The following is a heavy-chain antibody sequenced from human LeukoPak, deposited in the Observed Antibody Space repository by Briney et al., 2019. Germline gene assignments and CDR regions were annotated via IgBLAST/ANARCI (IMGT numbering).Heavy chain of an antibody. CDR3: ARDLLRGWFDP. CDR1: GYTFTVNG. J-gene: IGHJ5*02. Sequence: ASVKVSCKASGYTFTVNGVSWVRQAPGQGLEWVGWISVYTGTTNSPQKFQGRVTMTTDRSTSTAYMELRSLRSDDTAVYYCARDLLRGWFDPWGQGTLVTVSS. V-gene: IGHV1-18*04. CDR2: ISVYTGTT.